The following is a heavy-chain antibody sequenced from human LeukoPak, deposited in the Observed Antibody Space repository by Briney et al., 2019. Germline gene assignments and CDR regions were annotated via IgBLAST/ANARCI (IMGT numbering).Heavy chain of an antibody. V-gene: IGHV4-59*05. CDR3: ARHSGATRPNFDY. CDR2: IYYSGST. Sequence: PSETLSLTCTVSGGSINSYYWNWIRQPPGKGLEWIGSIYYSGSTYYNPSLKSRVTISVDTSKNQFSLKLSSVTAADTAVYYCARHSGATRPNFDYWGQGTLVTVSS. J-gene: IGHJ4*02. CDR1: GGSINSYY. D-gene: IGHD6-6*01.